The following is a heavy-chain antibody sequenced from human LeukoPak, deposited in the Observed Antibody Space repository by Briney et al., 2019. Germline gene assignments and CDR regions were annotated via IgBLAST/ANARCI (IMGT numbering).Heavy chain of an antibody. V-gene: IGHV1-24*01. J-gene: IGHJ6*03. Sequence: ASVKVSCKVSGYTLTELSMHWVRQAPGKGLEWMGGFDPEDGETIYAQKFQGRVTMTEDTSTDTAYMELSSLRSEDTAVYYCATASLPIVVVPADISYYYYMDVWGKGTTVTVSS. D-gene: IGHD2-2*01. CDR2: FDPEDGET. CDR3: ATASLPIVVVPADISYYYYMDV. CDR1: GYTLTELS.